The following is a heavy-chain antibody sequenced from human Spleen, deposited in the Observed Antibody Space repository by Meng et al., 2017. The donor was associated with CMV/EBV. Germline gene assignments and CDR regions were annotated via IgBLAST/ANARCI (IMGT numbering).Heavy chain of an antibody. D-gene: IGHD3-10*01. J-gene: IGHJ4*02. CDR1: GGTFSSYS. CDR2: ISAYNGNT. CDR3: ARPLMVRGSPEYYFDS. V-gene: IGHV1-18*01. Sequence: ASVKVSCKASGGTFSSYSISWVRQAPGQGLEWMGWISAYNGNTNYAQRFQGRVTMTTDTSTSTAFMELRSLRFDDTAVYYCARPLMVRGSPEYYFDSWGQGNLVTVSS.